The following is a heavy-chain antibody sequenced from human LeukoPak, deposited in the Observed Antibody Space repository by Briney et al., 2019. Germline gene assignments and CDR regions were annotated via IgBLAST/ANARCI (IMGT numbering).Heavy chain of an antibody. CDR1: GYTLTELS. V-gene: IGHV1-24*01. CDR3: ATGTHLWFGAADAFDI. CDR2: FDPEDGET. J-gene: IGHJ3*02. Sequence: ASVKVSCKVSGYTLTELSMLWVRQAPGKGLEWMGGFDPEDGETIYAQKFQGRVTMTEDTSTDTAYMELSSLRSEDTAVYYCATGTHLWFGAADAFDIWGQGTIVTVSS. D-gene: IGHD3-10*01.